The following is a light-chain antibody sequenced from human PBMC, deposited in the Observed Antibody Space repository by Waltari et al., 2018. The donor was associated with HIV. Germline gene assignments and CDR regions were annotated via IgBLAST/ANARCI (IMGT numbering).Light chain of an antibody. Sequence: QSALTQPASVSGSPGQSITIPCTGTSSDVGGYNYVSWYQQRPGKAPKLMIYDVSNRPSGVSNRFCGSKSGNTASLTISGLQAEDEADYYCSSYTSSSTLVFGGGTKLTVL. CDR2: DVS. J-gene: IGLJ2*01. V-gene: IGLV2-14*03. CDR3: SSYTSSSTLV. CDR1: SSDVGGYNY.